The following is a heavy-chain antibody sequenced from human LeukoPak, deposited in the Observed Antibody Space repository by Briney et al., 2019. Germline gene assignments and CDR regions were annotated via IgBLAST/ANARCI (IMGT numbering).Heavy chain of an antibody. J-gene: IGHJ4*02. Sequence: SVKVSCKASGGTFSSYAISWVRQAPGQGLEWMGRIIPILGIANYAQKFQGRVTITADKSTSTAYMELSSLRSEGTAVYYCASGGSGYDLDYWGQGTLVTVSS. CDR2: IIPILGIA. CDR3: ASGGSGYDLDY. V-gene: IGHV1-69*04. CDR1: GGTFSSYA. D-gene: IGHD5-12*01.